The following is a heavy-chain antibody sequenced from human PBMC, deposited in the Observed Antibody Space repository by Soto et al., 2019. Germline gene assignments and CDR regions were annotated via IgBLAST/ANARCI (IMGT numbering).Heavy chain of an antibody. D-gene: IGHD2-15*01. V-gene: IGHV4-39*01. CDR2: IYYSGNT. Sequence: QLQLQESGPGLVKPSETLSLTCTVSGGSISSSSYYWGWIRQPPGKGLEWIGSIYYSGNTYYTPSLKRRDSISVDTSKTQFSPKLSSVTAADTAVYCCAREGGRYCTGGSCQVDYWGQGTLVTVSS. J-gene: IGHJ4*02. CDR1: GGSISSSSYY. CDR3: AREGGRYCTGGSCQVDY.